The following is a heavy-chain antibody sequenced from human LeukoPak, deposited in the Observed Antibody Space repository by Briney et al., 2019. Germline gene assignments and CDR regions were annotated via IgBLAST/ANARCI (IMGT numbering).Heavy chain of an antibody. D-gene: IGHD6-19*01. CDR3: AKGVAAGLDN. Sequence: GESLRLSCAASGFTFSSYEMNWVRQAPGKGLEWVSYISSSGTTIYYADSVKGRFTISRDNSKNTLHLEMNSLRAEDTAVYYCAKGVAAGLDNWGKGTLVTVSS. CDR2: ISSSGTTI. CDR1: GFTFSSYE. V-gene: IGHV3-48*03. J-gene: IGHJ4*02.